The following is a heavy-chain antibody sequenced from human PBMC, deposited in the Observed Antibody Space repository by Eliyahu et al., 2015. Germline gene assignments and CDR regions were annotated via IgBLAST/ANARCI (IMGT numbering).Heavy chain of an antibody. D-gene: IGHD1-7*01. Sequence: EEHLVESGGGLVKPGGSLRLSXAXSXFTFPCAWMSWVRQAPGKGLDWVGRIKPQTDGWATDYAAPVKGRFIISRDDSKNTVYLQMNSLKTEDTAVYYCAHQTALTGTTEGHWGQGTLVTVSS. CDR3: AHQTALTGTTEGH. CDR2: IKPQTDGWAT. J-gene: IGHJ4*02. V-gene: IGHV3-15*01. CDR1: XFTFPCAW.